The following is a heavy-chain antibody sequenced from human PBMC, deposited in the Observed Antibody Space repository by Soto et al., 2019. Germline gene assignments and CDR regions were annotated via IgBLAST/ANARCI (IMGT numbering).Heavy chain of an antibody. CDR1: GFTFSSYG. CDR2: ISYDGSNK. V-gene: IGHV3-30*18. D-gene: IGHD2-2*01. Sequence: QVQLVESGGGVVQPGRSLRLSCAASGFTFSSYGMHWARQAPGKGLEWVAVISYDGSNKYYADSVKGRFTISRDNSKNTLYLQMNSLRAEDTAVYYCAKDVRYCSSTSCYGYYYYYYGMDVWGQGTTVTVSS. CDR3: AKDVRYCSSTSCYGYYYYYYGMDV. J-gene: IGHJ6*02.